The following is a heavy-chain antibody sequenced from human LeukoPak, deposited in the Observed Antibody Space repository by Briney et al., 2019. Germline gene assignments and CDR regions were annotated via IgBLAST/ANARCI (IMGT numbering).Heavy chain of an antibody. V-gene: IGHV3-30*18. CDR3: AKDRSGGSGSYSCFDY. CDR1: GFTFSSYG. CDR2: ISYDGSNK. D-gene: IGHD3-10*01. Sequence: GGSLRLSCAASGFTFSSYGMHWVRQAPGKGLEWVAVISYDGSNKYYADSVKGRFTISRDNSKNTLYLQMNSLRADDTAVYSCAKDRSGGSGSYSCFDYWGQGTLVTVPS. J-gene: IGHJ4*02.